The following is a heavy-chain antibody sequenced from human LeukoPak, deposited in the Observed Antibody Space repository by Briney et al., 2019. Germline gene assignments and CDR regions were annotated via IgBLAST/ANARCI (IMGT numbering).Heavy chain of an antibody. J-gene: IGHJ6*03. CDR1: GFTFSAYN. V-gene: IGHV3-21*01. D-gene: IGHD6-13*01. Sequence: PGGSPRLSCAASGFTFSAYNMNWVRRTPGKGLEWVSSITTSSTYMFYADSVKGRFTISRDNAKNSLYLQMNSLRAEDTAVYYCARVGFRAVLVWYYYYYMDVWGKGTTVTVSS. CDR2: ITTSSTYM. CDR3: ARVGFRAVLVWYYYYYMDV.